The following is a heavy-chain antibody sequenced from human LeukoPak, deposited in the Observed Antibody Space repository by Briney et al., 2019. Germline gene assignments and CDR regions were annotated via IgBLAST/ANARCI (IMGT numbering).Heavy chain of an antibody. CDR2: IYYSGST. J-gene: IGHJ4*02. D-gene: IGHD3-10*01. CDR1: GGSISSSSYY. Sequence: SETLSLTCTVSGGSISSSSYYWGWIRQPPGKGLEWIGSIYYSGSTYYNPSLKSRVTISVDTSKNQFSLKLSSVTAADTAVYYCAYGSGSYNVGFDYWGQGTLVTVSS. V-gene: IGHV4-39*07. CDR3: AYGSGSYNVGFDY.